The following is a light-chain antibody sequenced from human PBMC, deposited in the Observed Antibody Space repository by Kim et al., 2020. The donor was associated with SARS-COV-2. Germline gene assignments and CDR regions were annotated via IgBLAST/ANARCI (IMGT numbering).Light chain of an antibody. J-gene: IGLJ1*01. CDR1: SSDVGGYNY. CDR2: DVS. Sequence: SITISCTGNSSDVGGYNYVSWYQQHPGKAPNLMIYDVSNRPSGVSNRFSGSKSGNTASLTISGLQAEDEADYYCSSYTSSSTLDVFGTGTKVPVL. V-gene: IGLV2-14*03. CDR3: SSYTSSSTLDV.